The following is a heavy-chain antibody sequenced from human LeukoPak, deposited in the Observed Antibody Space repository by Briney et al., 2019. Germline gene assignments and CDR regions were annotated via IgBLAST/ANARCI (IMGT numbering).Heavy chain of an antibody. Sequence: SVKVSCKASGYNFEILGISWVRQAPGQGLEWMGWISAYKGNTNYAQKFQGRVTMTTDTSTSTAYMDLRSLTSDDTAVYYCVRGSRADDAFDIWGQGTRVTVSS. CDR2: ISAYKGNT. D-gene: IGHD2-2*01. CDR1: GYNFEILG. J-gene: IGHJ3*02. CDR3: VRGSRADDAFDI. V-gene: IGHV1-18*01.